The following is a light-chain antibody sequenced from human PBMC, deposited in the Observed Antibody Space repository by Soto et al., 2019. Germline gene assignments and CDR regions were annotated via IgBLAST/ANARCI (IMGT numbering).Light chain of an antibody. CDR3: SSYTSSSTLGV. CDR2: EVS. V-gene: IGLV2-14*01. CDR1: SSDVGGYNY. J-gene: IGLJ2*01. Sequence: QSALTQPASVSGSPGQSITISCTGTSSDVGGYNYVSWYQQHPGKAPKLRIYEVSNRPSGVSNRFSGSKSDNTASLTISGLQAEDEADYYCSSYTSSSTLGVFGGGTKLTVL.